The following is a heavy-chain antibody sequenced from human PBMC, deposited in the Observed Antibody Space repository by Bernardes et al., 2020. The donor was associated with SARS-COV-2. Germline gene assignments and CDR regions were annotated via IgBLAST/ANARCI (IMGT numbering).Heavy chain of an antibody. CDR3: AHRGPGFWSGYFDY. D-gene: IGHD3-3*01. Sequence: SDPALVKPTQTLTLTCTFSGFSLSTSGVGVGWIRQPPGKALEWLALIYWDDDKRYSPSLKSRLTITKDTSKNQVVLTMTNMDPVDTATYYCAHRGPGFWSGYFDYWGQGTLVTVSS. V-gene: IGHV2-5*02. CDR1: GFSLSTSGVG. CDR2: IYWDDDK. J-gene: IGHJ4*02.